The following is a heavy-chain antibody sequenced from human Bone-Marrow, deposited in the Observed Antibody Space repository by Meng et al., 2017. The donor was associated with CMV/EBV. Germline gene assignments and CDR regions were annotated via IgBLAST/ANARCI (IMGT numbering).Heavy chain of an antibody. CDR3: AREWLSGNDLDV. CDR2: IGYGRSIA. CDR1: GFTFNSYG. Sequence: GGSLRLSCAASGFTFNSYGLNWVRQAPGKGLEWVAFIGYGRSIAYYADSVKGRFTISRDNAKNSLFLQMNSLRAEDTAMYYCAREWLSGNDLDVWGQGTMVTVSS. J-gene: IGHJ6*02. V-gene: IGHV3-30*02. D-gene: IGHD1-1*01.